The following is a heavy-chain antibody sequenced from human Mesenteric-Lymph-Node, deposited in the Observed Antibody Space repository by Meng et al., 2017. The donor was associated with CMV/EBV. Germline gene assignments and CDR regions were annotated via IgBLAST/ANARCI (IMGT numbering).Heavy chain of an antibody. D-gene: IGHD3-3*01. CDR2: IRSKANSYAT. J-gene: IGHJ6*02. CDR1: GLTSSGSA. CDR3: TRQGGYDFWSGYYRGGGYGMDV. Sequence: GGSLRLSWAASGLTSSGSAMHWVRPASGKGLEWVGRIRSKANSYATAYAAVVKGRFTISRDDSKNTAYLQMNSLKPEDTAVYYCTRQGGYDFWSGYYRGGGYGMDVWGQGTTVTVSS. V-gene: IGHV3-73*01.